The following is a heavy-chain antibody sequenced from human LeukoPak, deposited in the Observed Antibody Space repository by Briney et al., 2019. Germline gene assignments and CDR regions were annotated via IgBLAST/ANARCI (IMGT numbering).Heavy chain of an antibody. CDR3: AGLDGTTGFDP. Sequence: AETLSLTCTVSGGSISSSSYYWGWIRQPPGKGLEWIGSIYYSGSTYYNPSLKSRGTISVDTSKNQFSLKLSSVTAADTAVYYCAGLDGTTGFDPWGQGTLVTVSS. CDR1: GGSISSSSYY. D-gene: IGHD1-7*01. J-gene: IGHJ5*02. CDR2: IYYSGST. V-gene: IGHV4-39*01.